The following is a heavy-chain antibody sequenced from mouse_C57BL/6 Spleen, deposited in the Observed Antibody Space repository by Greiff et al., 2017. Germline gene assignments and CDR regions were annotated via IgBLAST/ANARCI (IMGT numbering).Heavy chain of an antibody. Sequence: QLQQSGPGLAKPSPTLSLTCSVTGYSITSAYWNWIRKFPGNKLEYMGYISYSGSIYYTPSLKSRISITRNTSKNQYYLQLNSVSTVDTATYYGARGRALLCRNYYAMDYWGQGTSVTVSS. D-gene: IGHD2-1*01. CDR1: GYSITSAY. J-gene: IGHJ4*01. CDR2: ISYSGSI. V-gene: IGHV3-8*01. CDR3: ARGRALLCRNYYAMDY.